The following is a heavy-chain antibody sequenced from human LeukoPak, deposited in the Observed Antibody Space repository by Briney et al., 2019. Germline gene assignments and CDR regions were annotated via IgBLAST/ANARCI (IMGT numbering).Heavy chain of an antibody. CDR2: ISSSSSYI. J-gene: IGHJ4*02. Sequence: GGSLRLSCAASGFTFSNAWMNWVRQAPGKGLEWVSSISSSSSYIYYADSVKGRFTISRDNAKNSLYLQMNSLRAEDTAVYYCARENFRITIFGVVIYFDYWGQGTLVTVSS. V-gene: IGHV3-21*01. D-gene: IGHD3-3*01. CDR3: ARENFRITIFGVVIYFDY. CDR1: GFTFSNAW.